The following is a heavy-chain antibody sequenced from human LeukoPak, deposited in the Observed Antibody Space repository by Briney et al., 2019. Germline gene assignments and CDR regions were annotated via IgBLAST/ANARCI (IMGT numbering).Heavy chain of an antibody. Sequence: GGSLRLSCVASGFTFNSYWMTWVRQAPGKGLEWVANIKQDGSEKYYVDSVKGRFTISRDNAKNSLYLQMNSLRAEDTAVYYCARDYNGFDPWGQGTLVTVSS. D-gene: IGHD3-10*01. CDR1: GFTFNSYW. CDR3: ARDYNGFDP. V-gene: IGHV3-7*01. J-gene: IGHJ5*02. CDR2: IKQDGSEK.